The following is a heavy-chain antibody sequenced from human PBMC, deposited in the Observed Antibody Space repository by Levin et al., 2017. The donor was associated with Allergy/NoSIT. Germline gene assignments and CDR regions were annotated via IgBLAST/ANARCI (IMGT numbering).Heavy chain of an antibody. CDR1: GFTFSSYA. D-gene: IGHD3-9*01. J-gene: IGHJ4*02. V-gene: IGHV3-23*01. Sequence: ETLSLTCAASGFTFSSYAMSWVRQAPGKGLEWVSAISGSGGSTYYADSVKGRFTISRDNSKNTLYLQMNSLRAEDTAVYYCAKDLRIYYDILTGYPFDYWGQGTLVTVSS. CDR3: AKDLRIYYDILTGYPFDY. CDR2: ISGSGGST.